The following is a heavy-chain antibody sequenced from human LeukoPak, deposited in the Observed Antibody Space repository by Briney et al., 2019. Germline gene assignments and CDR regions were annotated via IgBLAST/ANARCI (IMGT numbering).Heavy chain of an antibody. D-gene: IGHD3-22*01. V-gene: IGHV1-8*01. CDR2: MNPNSGNT. Sequence: ASVKVSCKASGYTFTSYDINWVRQATGQGLEWMGWMNPNSGNTGYAQKFQGRVTMTRNTSISTAYMELSSLRSEDTAVYYCARSPSPPRYYYDSSGYDHPIDYWGQGTLVTVSS. CDR3: ARSPSPPRYYYDSSGYDHPIDY. J-gene: IGHJ4*02. CDR1: GYTFTSYD.